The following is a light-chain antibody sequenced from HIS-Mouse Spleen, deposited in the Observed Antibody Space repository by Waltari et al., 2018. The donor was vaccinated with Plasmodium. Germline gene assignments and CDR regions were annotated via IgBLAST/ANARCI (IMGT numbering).Light chain of an antibody. V-gene: IGLV3-10*01. J-gene: IGLJ3*02. CDR2: EDS. CDR3: YSTDSSGNHRV. Sequence: SYELTQPPSVSVSPGQTARITCSGDALPKKYAYWYPQKSGQAPVLVTYEDSKRPSWIPERFAGSSSGTMATLTISGAQVEDEADYYCYSTDSSGNHRVFGGGTKLTVL. CDR1: ALPKKY.